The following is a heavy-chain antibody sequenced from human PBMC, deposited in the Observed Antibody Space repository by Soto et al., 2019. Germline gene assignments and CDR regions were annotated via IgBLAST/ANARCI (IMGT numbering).Heavy chain of an antibody. CDR2: ISAYNGNT. CDR1: GYTFTSYG. J-gene: IGHJ3*02. CDR3: ASDTITMVRGVIPTDAFDI. Sequence: ASVKVSCKASGYTFTSYGISWVRQAPGQGLEWMGWISAYNGNTNYAQKLQGRVTMTTDTSTSTAYMELRSLRSDDTAVYYCASDTITMVRGVIPTDAFDIWXQGTMVTISS. D-gene: IGHD3-10*01. V-gene: IGHV1-18*01.